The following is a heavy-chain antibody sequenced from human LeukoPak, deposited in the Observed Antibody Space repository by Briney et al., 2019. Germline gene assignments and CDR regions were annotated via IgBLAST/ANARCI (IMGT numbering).Heavy chain of an antibody. J-gene: IGHJ3*02. CDR2: IYSGGST. CDR3: ARVQNYDILTGYQMFAFDI. D-gene: IGHD3-9*01. CDR1: GFTVSSNY. V-gene: IGHV3-66*01. Sequence: GSLRLSCAASGFTVSSNYMSWVRQAPGKGLEWVSVIYSGGSTYYADSVKGRFTISRDNSKNTLYLQMNSLRAEDTAVYYCARVQNYDILTGYQMFAFDIWGQGTMVTVSS.